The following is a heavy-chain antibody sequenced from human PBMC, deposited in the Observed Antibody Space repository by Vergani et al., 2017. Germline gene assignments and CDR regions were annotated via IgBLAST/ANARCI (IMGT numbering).Heavy chain of an antibody. V-gene: IGHV1-69-2*01. CDR3: ATPQTVTTGGMEV. CDR1: GYTFTDHY. D-gene: IGHD4-17*01. J-gene: IGHJ6*02. Sequence: EVQLVQSGAEVKKPGATMKISCKVSGYTFTDHYMHWVKQAPGKGLEWMGIVDPEDGETIYAEKFKGRVTIAADTSTDTDHLELSSLRSEDTAVYYCATPQTVTTGGMEVWGQGTTVIVSS. CDR2: VDPEDGET.